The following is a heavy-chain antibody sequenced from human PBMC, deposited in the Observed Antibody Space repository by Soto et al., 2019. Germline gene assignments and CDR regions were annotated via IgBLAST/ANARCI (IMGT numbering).Heavy chain of an antibody. Sequence: GGSLRLSCAASGFTVSSNYMSWVRQAPGEGLEWVSVIYSGGSTYYADSVKGRFTISRDNSKNTLYLQMNSLRAEDTAVYYCAIDIPVGCSGGSCYYYYYYMDVWGKGTTVTVSS. CDR2: IYSGGST. D-gene: IGHD2-15*01. CDR3: AIDIPVGCSGGSCYYYYYYMDV. V-gene: IGHV3-66*01. CDR1: GFTVSSNY. J-gene: IGHJ6*03.